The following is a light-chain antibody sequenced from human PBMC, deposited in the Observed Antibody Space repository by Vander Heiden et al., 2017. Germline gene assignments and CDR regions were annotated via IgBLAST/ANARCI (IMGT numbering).Light chain of an antibody. J-gene: IGLJ3*02. CDR1: TRDVGGYKY. CDR2: EVD. V-gene: IGLV2-14*01. Sequence: SPLSHPPPASASLLQSITISCTGTTRDVGGYKYVSWYQQYPGKAPKLMIYEVDHRPSGISDRFSGSKSGNTASLTISGLQPEDEADYYCTSYTTTNTRVFGGGTKVTVL. CDR3: TSYTTTNTRV.